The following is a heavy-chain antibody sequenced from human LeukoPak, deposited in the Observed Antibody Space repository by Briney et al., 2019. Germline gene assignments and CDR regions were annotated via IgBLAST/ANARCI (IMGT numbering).Heavy chain of an antibody. D-gene: IGHD3-22*01. J-gene: IGHJ5*02. Sequence: GGSLRLSCAASGFTFSSYWMSWVRQAPGRGLECVANIKQDGREKYYVDSVKGRFTISRDNAKNSLYLQMNSLRAEDTAVYYCARVLHKRNYDSSDYYVSWGQGTLVTVSS. CDR2: IKQDGREK. CDR1: GFTFSSYW. V-gene: IGHV3-7*04. CDR3: ARVLHKRNYDSSDYYVS.